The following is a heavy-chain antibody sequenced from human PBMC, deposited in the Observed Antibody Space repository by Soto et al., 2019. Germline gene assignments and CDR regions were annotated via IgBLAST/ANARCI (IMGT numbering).Heavy chain of an antibody. Sequence: RASVKVSCKASGYTFTSYDINWVLQATGQGLEWMGWMNPNSGNTGYAQKFQGRVTMTRNTSISTAYMELSSLRSEDTAVYYCASTIAAAYFRGPKNWFDPWGQGTLVTVSS. CDR1: GYTFTSYD. V-gene: IGHV1-8*01. CDR3: ASTIAAAYFRGPKNWFDP. D-gene: IGHD6-13*01. J-gene: IGHJ5*02. CDR2: MNPNSGNT.